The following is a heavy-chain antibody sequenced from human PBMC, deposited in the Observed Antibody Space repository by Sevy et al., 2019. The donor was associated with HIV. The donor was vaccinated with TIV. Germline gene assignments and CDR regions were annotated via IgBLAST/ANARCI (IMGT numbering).Heavy chain of an antibody. CDR1: GFTVNDKY. CDR3: VSLLLSYRSGWSYFDY. J-gene: IGHJ4*02. V-gene: IGHV3-66*02. D-gene: IGHD6-19*01. Sequence: GGSLRLSCAISGFTVNDKYIIWVRQAPGKGLEWVSVIFSSGSTYYADSAKGRFTISRDSSKNTVYIQMNSVRAEDTAVYYCVSLLLSYRSGWSYFDYWGQGTLVTVSS. CDR2: IFSSGST.